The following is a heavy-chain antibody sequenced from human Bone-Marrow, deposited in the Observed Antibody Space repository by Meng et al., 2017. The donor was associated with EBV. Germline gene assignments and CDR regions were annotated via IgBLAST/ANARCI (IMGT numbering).Heavy chain of an antibody. V-gene: IGHV1-3*01. CDR3: ARQTVPYDSSGYFDY. CDR1: GYTFTSYA. Sequence: QVQLVQSGAEVKKPGASVKVSCKASGYTFTSYAMHWVRQAPGQRLEWMGWINAGNGNTKYSQKFQGRVTITRDTSASTAYMELSSLRSEDTAVYYCARQTVPYDSSGYFDYWGQGTLVTVSS. D-gene: IGHD3-22*01. J-gene: IGHJ4*02. CDR2: INAGNGNT.